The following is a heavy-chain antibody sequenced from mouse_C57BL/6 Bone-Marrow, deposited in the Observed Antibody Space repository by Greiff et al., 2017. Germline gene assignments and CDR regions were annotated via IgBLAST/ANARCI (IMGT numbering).Heavy chain of an antibody. D-gene: IGHD2-1*01. CDR2: IYPRSGNT. J-gene: IGHJ1*03. CDR3: ARWDGNYVWYFDV. CDR1: GYTFTSYG. V-gene: IGHV1-81*01. Sequence: VQLQQSGAELARPGASVKLSCKASGYTFTSYGISWVKQSPGQGLEWIGAIYPRSGNTYYNEKFKGKATLTADKSASTAYMELRSLTSEDSAVYFCARWDGNYVWYFDVWGTGTTVTVSS.